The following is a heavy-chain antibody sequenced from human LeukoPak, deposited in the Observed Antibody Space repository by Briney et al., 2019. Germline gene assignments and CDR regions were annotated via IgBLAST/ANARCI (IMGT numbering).Heavy chain of an antibody. CDR1: GFTFNDYG. J-gene: IGHJ6*02. D-gene: IGHD2-2*01. V-gene: IGHV3-20*04. CDR2: INWNGDRR. Sequence: PGGSLRLSCAASGFTFNDYGMSWVRQAPGKGLEWVSGINWNGDRRGHADSVKGRFTISRDNAKNSLYLQMNSLRAEDTAVYYCARDQVVVPAGRPWKYYYYYGMDVWGQGTTVTVSS. CDR3: ARDQVVVPAGRPWKYYYYYGMDV.